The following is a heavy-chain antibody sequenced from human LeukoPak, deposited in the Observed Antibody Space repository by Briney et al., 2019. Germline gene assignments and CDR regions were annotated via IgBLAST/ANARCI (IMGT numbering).Heavy chain of an antibody. Sequence: GASVKVSCKSSGYAFTTYYMHWVRQAPGPGLEWMGIINPSGGSPTYAQKFQGRVTMTRDTSTNTIYMELSSLRSEDTAVYYCARDSGSHSFDYWGQGTLVTVSS. CDR2: INPSGGSP. V-gene: IGHV1-46*01. CDR3: ARDSGSHSFDY. D-gene: IGHD1-26*01. J-gene: IGHJ4*02. CDR1: GYAFTTYY.